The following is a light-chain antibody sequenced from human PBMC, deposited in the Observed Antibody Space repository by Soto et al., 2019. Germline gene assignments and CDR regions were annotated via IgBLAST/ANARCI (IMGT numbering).Light chain of an antibody. CDR3: QQYYTVPWT. CDR1: QSVLYSSNNKNY. J-gene: IGKJ1*01. CDR2: WTS. V-gene: IGKV4-1*01. Sequence: DIVMTQSPDSLAVSLGERATINCKSSQSVLYSSNNKNYLAWYQQKPGQPPKLLIYWTSTRQSGVPDRFSGSGSVTDFTLTITSLQAEDVAVYYCQQYYTVPWTFGQGTEVEVK.